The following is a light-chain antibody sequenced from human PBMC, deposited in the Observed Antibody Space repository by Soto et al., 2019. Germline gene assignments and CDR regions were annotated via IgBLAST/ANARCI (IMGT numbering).Light chain of an antibody. J-gene: IGLJ1*01. CDR1: SSDVGGYNY. Sequence: HSVLTQPRSVSGSPGQSVTISCTGTSSDVGGYNYVSWYQQHPGKAPKLMIYDVSKRPSGVPDRFSGSKSGNTASLTISGLQAEDEADYYCCSYAGSYTSRVFGTGTKLTVL. CDR3: CSYAGSYTSRV. V-gene: IGLV2-11*01. CDR2: DVS.